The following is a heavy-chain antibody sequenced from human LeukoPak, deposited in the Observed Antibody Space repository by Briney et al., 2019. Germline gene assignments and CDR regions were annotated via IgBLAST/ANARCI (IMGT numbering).Heavy chain of an antibody. V-gene: IGHV4-4*07. CDR1: GGSISGFY. CDR2: ISSSGRT. CDR3: ARGLQNSGTSDY. Sequence: SETLSLTCTVSGGSISGFYWSWIRQPAEKGLEWIGRISSSGRTNYNPSLKSRVTMSVDTSKNQFSLKLTSVTAADTAVYYCARGLQNSGTSDYWGQGTXVTVS. D-gene: IGHD3-10*01. J-gene: IGHJ4*02.